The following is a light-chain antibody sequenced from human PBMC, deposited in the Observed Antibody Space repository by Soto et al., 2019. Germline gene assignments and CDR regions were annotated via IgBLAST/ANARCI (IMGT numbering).Light chain of an antibody. CDR2: EVN. V-gene: IGLV2-8*01. CDR3: SSSAGIYHYLV. CDR1: SSDIGGYNS. J-gene: IGLJ3*02. Sequence: QSALTQPPSASGSPGQSVTISCTGTSSDIGGYNSVSWYQQHPGKAPRLMIYEVNKRPSGVPDRFSGSKSGYTASLTVSGLQTEDEPFYYCSSSAGIYHYLVFGGGTKLTVL.